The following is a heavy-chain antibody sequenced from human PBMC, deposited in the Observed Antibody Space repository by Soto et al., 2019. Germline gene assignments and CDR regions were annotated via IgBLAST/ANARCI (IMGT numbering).Heavy chain of an antibody. V-gene: IGHV3-30*18. CDR2: ISYDGSYQ. CDR1: GFAFNKFG. J-gene: IGHJ4*02. D-gene: IGHD1-26*01. Sequence: PGGSLRLSCEASGFAFNKFGMHWVRQAPGKGLEWVAFISYDGSYQYYAGSVQGRLTITRDNSMNTLNMQLNSLRREDTAVYYCAKGGEVGGVLGDHWGQGTPVTVSS. CDR3: AKGGEVGGVLGDH.